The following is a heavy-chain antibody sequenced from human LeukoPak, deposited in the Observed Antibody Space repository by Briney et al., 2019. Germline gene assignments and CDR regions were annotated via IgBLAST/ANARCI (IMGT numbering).Heavy chain of an antibody. V-gene: IGHV4-34*01. J-gene: IGHJ4*02. D-gene: IGHD5-24*01. CDR2: INHSGST. CDR1: GGSFSGYY. Sequence: PSETLSLTCAVYGGSFSGYYWSWIRQPPGKGLEWIGEINHSGSTNYNPSLKSRVTISVDTSKNQFSLKLSSVTAADTAVYYCARGPVENYWGQGTLVTVSS. CDR3: ARGPVENY.